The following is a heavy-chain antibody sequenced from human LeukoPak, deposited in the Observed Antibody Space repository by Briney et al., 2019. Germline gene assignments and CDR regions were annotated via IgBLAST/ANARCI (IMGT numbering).Heavy chain of an antibody. CDR2: IYYSGST. J-gene: IGHJ4*02. CDR3: ARVPAAAGTDFDY. CDR1: GGSISSYY. V-gene: IGHV4-59*12. D-gene: IGHD6-13*01. Sequence: SETLSLTCTVSGGSISSYYWSWIRQPPGKGLEWIGYIYYSGSTNYNPSLKSRVTISVDTSKNQFSLKLSSVTAADTAVYYCARVPAAAGTDFDYWGQGTLVTVSS.